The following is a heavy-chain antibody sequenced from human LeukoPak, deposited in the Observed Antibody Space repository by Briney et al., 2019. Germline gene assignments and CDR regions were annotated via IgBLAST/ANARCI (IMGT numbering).Heavy chain of an antibody. J-gene: IGHJ3*01. CDR2: INQSGRT. CDR1: GGSFSGYY. V-gene: IGHV4-34*01. CDR3: ARGWFGFWHNSYLDDNAFDV. Sequence: PSETLSLTCAVSGGSFSGYYWSWIRQVPGKGLEWLGEINQSGRTNYNPSLKSRVTISVDPSKNQISLNLSFVTATDTAVYDCARGWFGFWHNSYLDDNAFDVWGPGTMVTVSS. D-gene: IGHD3-10*01.